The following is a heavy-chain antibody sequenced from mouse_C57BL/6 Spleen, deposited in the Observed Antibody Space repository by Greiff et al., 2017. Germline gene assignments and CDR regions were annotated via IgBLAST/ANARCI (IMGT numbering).Heavy chain of an antibody. CDR3: AEYGSGPAY. CDR2: IYPGDGDT. V-gene: IGHV1-82*01. D-gene: IGHD2-2*01. J-gene: IGHJ3*01. CDR1: GYAFSSSW. Sequence: QVHVKQSGPELVKPGASVKISCKASGYAFSSSWMNWVKQRPGQGLEWIGRIYPGDGDTNYNGKFKGKATLTADKSSSTAYMQLSSLTSEDSAVCFCAEYGSGPAYWGQGTLVTVSA.